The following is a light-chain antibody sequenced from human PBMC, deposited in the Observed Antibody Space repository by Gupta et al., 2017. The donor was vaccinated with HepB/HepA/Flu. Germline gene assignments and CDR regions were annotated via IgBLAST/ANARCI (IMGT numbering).Light chain of an antibody. Sequence: QSALTQPASVSGSPGQSIAISRTGTSSDIGNYNSVSWYQQHPGRAPKLIIYDVSNRPSGISNRVSGSKSGNTASLTISGLQAEDEGDYYCSSYTTSSPLFGGGTKLTVL. CDR2: DVS. CDR1: SSDIGNYNS. CDR3: SSYTTSSPL. J-gene: IGLJ2*01. V-gene: IGLV2-14*03.